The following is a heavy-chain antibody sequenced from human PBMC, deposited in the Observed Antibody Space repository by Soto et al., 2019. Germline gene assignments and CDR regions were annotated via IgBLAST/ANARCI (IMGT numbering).Heavy chain of an antibody. J-gene: IGHJ4*02. CDR3: ANRLSYGYGFDY. D-gene: IGHD2-15*01. CDR1: GYTLTELS. Sequence: ASVKVSCKVSGYTLTELSMHWVRQAPGKGLEWMGGFDPEDGETIYAQKIQGRVTMTEDTSTDTAYMELSSLRSEDTSVYYGANRLSYGYGFDYWGQGTLVTVSS. V-gene: IGHV1-24*01. CDR2: FDPEDGET.